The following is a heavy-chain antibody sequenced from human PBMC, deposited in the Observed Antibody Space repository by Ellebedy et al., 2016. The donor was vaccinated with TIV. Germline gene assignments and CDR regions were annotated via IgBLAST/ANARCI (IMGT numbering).Heavy chain of an antibody. CDR2: IYYSGST. CDR1: DGSISSYY. J-gene: IGHJ4*02. V-gene: IGHV4-59*01. D-gene: IGHD2-2*01. CDR3: ARGGSLTSLIDY. Sequence: SETLSLXCTVSDGSISSYYWSWIRQPPGNGLEWIGYIYYSGSTNYNPSLKSRVTISVDTSKNQFSLKLTSVTAADTAVYYCARGGSLTSLIDYWGQGTLVTVSS.